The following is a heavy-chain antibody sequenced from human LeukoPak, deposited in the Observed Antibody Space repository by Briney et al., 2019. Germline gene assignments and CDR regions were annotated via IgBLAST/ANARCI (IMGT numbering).Heavy chain of an antibody. D-gene: IGHD3-3*01. CDR1: GGSFSGYY. CDR3: ARRVVELNIYNY. Sequence: SETLSLTCAVYGGSFSGYYWTWIRQPPGKGLEWIREINHGGSTNYNPSLKSRVTISVDTSKNQFSLKLSSVTAADTAVYYCARRVVELNIYNYWGQGTLVTVSS. J-gene: IGHJ4*02. CDR2: INHGGST. V-gene: IGHV4-34*01.